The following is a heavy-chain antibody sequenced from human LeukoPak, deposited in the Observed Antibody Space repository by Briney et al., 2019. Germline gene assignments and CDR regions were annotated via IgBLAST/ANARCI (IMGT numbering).Heavy chain of an antibody. CDR2: INPYGGST. CDR3: ARDPRLSSGYSTGILWYFDV. J-gene: IGHJ2*01. CDR1: GYTFTNYY. D-gene: IGHD3-22*01. Sequence: ASVKVSCKASGYTFTNYYMHWVRQAPGQGLEWMGIINPYGGSTSYAQKIQGRVTMTRDTSTSTVYMDLSSLRSEDTAVYYCARDPRLSSGYSTGILWYFDVWGRGTPVTVSS. V-gene: IGHV1-46*01.